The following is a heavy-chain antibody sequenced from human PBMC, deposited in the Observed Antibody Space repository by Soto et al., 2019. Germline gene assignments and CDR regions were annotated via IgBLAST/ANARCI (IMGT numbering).Heavy chain of an antibody. D-gene: IGHD2-15*01. Sequence: AAVKVSCKASGYTFTSYGISWVRQAPGQGLEWMGWISAYNGNTNYAQKLQGRVTMTTDTSTSTAYMELRSLRSDDTAVYYCARTLGYCSGGSCYFFDYWGQGTLVTVSS. CDR2: ISAYNGNT. CDR1: GYTFTSYG. J-gene: IGHJ4*02. V-gene: IGHV1-18*01. CDR3: ARTLGYCSGGSCYFFDY.